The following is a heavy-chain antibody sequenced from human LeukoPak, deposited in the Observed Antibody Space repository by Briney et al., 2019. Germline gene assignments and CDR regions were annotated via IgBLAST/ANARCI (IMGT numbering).Heavy chain of an antibody. CDR2: IYYSGST. CDR1: GGSISSYY. CDR3: ARDYEGLYGMDV. J-gene: IGHJ6*02. Sequence: SETLSLTCTVSGGSISSYYWSWIRQPPGKGLEWIGYIYYSGSTNYNPSLKSRVTISVDTSRNQFSLKLSSVTAADTAVYYCARDYEGLYGMDVWGQGTTVTVSS. D-gene: IGHD3-16*01. V-gene: IGHV4-59*01.